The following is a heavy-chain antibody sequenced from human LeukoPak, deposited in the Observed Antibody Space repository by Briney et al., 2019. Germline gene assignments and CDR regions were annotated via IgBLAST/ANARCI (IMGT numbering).Heavy chain of an antibody. J-gene: IGHJ6*03. D-gene: IGHD1-26*01. Sequence: ASVKVSCKASGYTFTSYDINWVRQATGQGQEWMGWMTPNSGNTAYSHTSQGRPTMTRNTSISTAYMELSSLRSEHTAVYYCARRGATLPYYYYYMDVWGKGTTVTVSS. CDR1: GYTFTSYD. CDR3: ARRGATLPYYYYYMDV. V-gene: IGHV1-8*01. CDR2: MTPNSGNT.